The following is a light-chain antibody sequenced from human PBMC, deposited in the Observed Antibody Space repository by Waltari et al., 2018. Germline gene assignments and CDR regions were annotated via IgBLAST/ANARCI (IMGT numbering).Light chain of an antibody. Sequence: QSELTQPASVSGSPGQSSTIPCAGTSNDVGFDNVVSWYQHHPGKAPNLIIYEVRKRPSGFSNRFSGSKSGNTASLTISGLQAEDEADYYCYSYVGASSGVFGGGTQLTVL. J-gene: IGLJ7*01. CDR3: YSYVGASSGV. V-gene: IGLV2-23*02. CDR2: EVR. CDR1: SNDVGFDNV.